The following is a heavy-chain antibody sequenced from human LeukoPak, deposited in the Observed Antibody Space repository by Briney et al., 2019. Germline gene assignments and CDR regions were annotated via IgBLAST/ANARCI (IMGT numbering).Heavy chain of an antibody. D-gene: IGHD3-10*01. J-gene: IGHJ4*02. CDR2: ISGSGSTI. CDR1: GFTFSDYY. CDR3: ARETSRNRDFGELFDY. V-gene: IGHV3-11*01. Sequence: GGSLRLSCAASGFTFSDYYMSWSRQAPGKGLEWVSYISGSGSTIHYADSVKGRFTISRDNAKNSLFLQMDSLRAEDTAVYYCARETSRNRDFGELFDYWGQGTLVTVSS.